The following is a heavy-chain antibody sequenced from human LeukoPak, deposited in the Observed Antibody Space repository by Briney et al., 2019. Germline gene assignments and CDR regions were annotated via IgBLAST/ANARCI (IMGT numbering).Heavy chain of an antibody. CDR3: ARLGYCSSTSCYNFDY. CDR1: GGSISSSSYY. J-gene: IGHJ4*02. V-gene: IGHV4-39*01. Sequence: SETLSLTCTVSGGSISSSSYYWGWIRQPPGKGLEWIGSIYYSGSTYYSPSPKSRLTISVDTSKNQFSLKLSSVTAADTAVYYCARLGYCSSTSCYNFDYWGQGTLVTASS. D-gene: IGHD2-2*01. CDR2: IYYSGST.